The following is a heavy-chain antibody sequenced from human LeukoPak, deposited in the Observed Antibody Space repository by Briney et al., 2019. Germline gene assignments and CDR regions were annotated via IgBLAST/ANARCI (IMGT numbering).Heavy chain of an antibody. D-gene: IGHD1-26*01. CDR3: ARVTGSIDY. CDR2: MNLTSVYT. CDR1: GYSFTTYD. V-gene: IGHV1-8*03. J-gene: IGHJ4*01. Sequence: SVCVSPKASGYSFTTYDINWVRQATGQGLEWMGWMNLTSVYTGYAQKFQGRVTITRDTSTSTVYMELSSLRSEDTAVYYCARVTGSIDY.